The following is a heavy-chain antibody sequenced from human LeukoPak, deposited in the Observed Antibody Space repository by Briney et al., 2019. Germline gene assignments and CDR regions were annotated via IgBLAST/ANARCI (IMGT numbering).Heavy chain of an antibody. Sequence: PGGSLRLPCAASGFTFSNYGMHWVRQAPGKGLEWVAVISYDGSNYYYADSVKGRFTISRDNSKNTLYLQMNSLRAEDTALYYCASAYYYGSGTYYTHFDYWGQGTLVTVSS. CDR1: GFTFSNYG. CDR2: ISYDGSNY. J-gene: IGHJ4*02. CDR3: ASAYYYGSGTYYTHFDY. D-gene: IGHD3-10*01. V-gene: IGHV3-30*03.